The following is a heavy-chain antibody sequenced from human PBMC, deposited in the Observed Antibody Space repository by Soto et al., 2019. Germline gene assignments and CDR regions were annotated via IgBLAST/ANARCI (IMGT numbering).Heavy chain of an antibody. CDR2: LYFSGST. CDR3: ARGPRRAARRGNWFDS. CDR1: GGSASSGSSH. V-gene: IGHV4-61*01. Sequence: SETLSLTCNVSGGSASSGSSHWSWIRQPPGKGLEWIGFLYFSGSTIYNPSLKSRVTIAVDTSKSQFSLNLTSVTAADTAVYYCARGPRRAARRGNWFDSWGQGTLVTVSS. D-gene: IGHD6-6*01. J-gene: IGHJ5*01.